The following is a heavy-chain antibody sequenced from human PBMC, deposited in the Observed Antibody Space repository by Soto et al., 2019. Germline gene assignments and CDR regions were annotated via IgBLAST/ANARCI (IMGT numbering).Heavy chain of an antibody. CDR3: ARDYYDSSVSREKDPYGMDV. D-gene: IGHD3-22*01. CDR2: ISAYNGNT. J-gene: IGHJ6*02. CDR1: GYTFTSYG. Sequence: ASVKVSCKASGYTFTSYGISWVRQAPGQGPEWMGWISAYNGNTNYAQKLQGRVTMTTDTSTSTAYMELRSLRSDDTAVYYCARDYYDSSVSREKDPYGMDVWGQGTTVTVSS. V-gene: IGHV1-18*04.